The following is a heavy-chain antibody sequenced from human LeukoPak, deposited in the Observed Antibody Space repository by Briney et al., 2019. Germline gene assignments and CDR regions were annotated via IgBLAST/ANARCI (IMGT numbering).Heavy chain of an antibody. J-gene: IGHJ5*02. V-gene: IGHV3-7*01. D-gene: IGHD1-1*01. CDR1: GFTFNFYW. CDR2: MNPDGSEI. Sequence: GGSLRLSCAASGFTFNFYWLTWVRQVPGKGLEWVATMNPDGSEIYYVDSVKGRFTMSRDNAKNSLYLQMNSPRAEDTAVYFCARDGGTKGFWCDHWGQGAQVTVSS. CDR3: ARDGGTKGFWCDH.